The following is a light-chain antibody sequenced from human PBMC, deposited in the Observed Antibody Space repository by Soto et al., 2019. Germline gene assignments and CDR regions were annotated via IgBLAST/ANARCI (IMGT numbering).Light chain of an antibody. Sequence: QSALTQPASVSGSPGQSITISCTGTSSDVGGYTYVSWYQQHPGKAPKLMIYEVSNRPSGVSNRFSGSKSGNTASLTISGLQAEDEADYYCTSYKTSSTYVFGTGTKVTVL. CDR1: SSDVGGYTY. J-gene: IGLJ1*01. CDR3: TSYKTSSTYV. V-gene: IGLV2-14*01. CDR2: EVS.